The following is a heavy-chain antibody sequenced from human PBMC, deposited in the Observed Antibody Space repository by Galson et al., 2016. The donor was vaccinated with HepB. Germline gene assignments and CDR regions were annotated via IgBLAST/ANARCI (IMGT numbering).Heavy chain of an antibody. CDR1: GDSVSSDSAA. CDR2: TYFRSKWYN. CDR3: AREGHNDY. J-gene: IGHJ4*02. V-gene: IGHV6-1*01. Sequence: CAISGDSVSSDSAAWIWIRQSPSRGLEWLGRTYFRSKWYNDYALSVRSRITVNPDTSKNQFSLQLNSVTPEDTAVYYCAREGHNDYWGQGTLVSVSS.